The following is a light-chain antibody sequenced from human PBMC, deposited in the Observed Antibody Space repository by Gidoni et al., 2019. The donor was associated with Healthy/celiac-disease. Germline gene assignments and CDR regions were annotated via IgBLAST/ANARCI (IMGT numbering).Light chain of an antibody. V-gene: IGKV3-20*01. CDR1: QSVSSSY. CDR3: QHRGT. Sequence: VSTQPPGTLSLSPGERATLSCRTSQSVSSSYLAWYQQKPGQAPRLLIYGASSRATGIPDRFSGSGSGTDFTLTISRLEPEDFAVYYCQHRGTFGPGTKVDIK. J-gene: IGKJ3*01. CDR2: GAS.